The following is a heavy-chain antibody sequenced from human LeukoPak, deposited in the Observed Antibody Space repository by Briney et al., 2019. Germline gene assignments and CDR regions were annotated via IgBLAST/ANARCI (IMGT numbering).Heavy chain of an antibody. CDR2: ISSSSSYI. CDR3: ARGPRTVTRVGY. J-gene: IGHJ4*02. V-gene: IGHV3-21*01. D-gene: IGHD4-17*01. Sequence: GGSLSLSCAASGFTFSSYSMNWVRQAPGKGLEGVSSISSSSSYIYYADSVKGRFTISRDNAKNSLYLQMISLRAEDTAVYYCARGPRTVTRVGYWGQGTLVTVSS. CDR1: GFTFSSYS.